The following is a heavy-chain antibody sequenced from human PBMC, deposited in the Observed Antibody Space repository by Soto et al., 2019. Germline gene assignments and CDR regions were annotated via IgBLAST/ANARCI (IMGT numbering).Heavy chain of an antibody. CDR3: ARVVAGAKYYFDY. CDR2: INPNSGGT. J-gene: IGHJ4*02. D-gene: IGHD1-26*01. CDR1: GYTFTGYY. V-gene: IGHV1-2*02. Sequence: QVQLVQSGAEVKKPGASVKVSCKASGYTFTGYYMHWVRQAPGQGLEWMGWINPNSGGTNYAQKFQGMVTMTRDTSISTAYMELSRLTSDDTAVYYCARVVAGAKYYFDYWGQGTLVTVSS.